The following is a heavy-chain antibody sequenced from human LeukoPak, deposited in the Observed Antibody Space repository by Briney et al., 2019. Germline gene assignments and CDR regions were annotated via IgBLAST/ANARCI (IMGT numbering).Heavy chain of an antibody. CDR2: INHSGST. Sequence: PSETLSFTGAVYGGSFSGYYWSWIRQPPGKGLEWIGEINHSGSTNYNPSLKSRVTISVDTSKNQFSLKLSSVTAADTAVYYCARGPYDSSSYLDYWGHGT. CDR3: ARGPYDSSSYLDY. V-gene: IGHV4-34*01. CDR1: GGSFSGYY. J-gene: IGHJ4*01. D-gene: IGHD3-22*01.